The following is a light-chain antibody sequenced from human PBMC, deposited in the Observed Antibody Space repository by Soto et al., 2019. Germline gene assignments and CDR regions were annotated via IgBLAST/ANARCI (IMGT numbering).Light chain of an antibody. CDR1: QSVSSSY. Sequence: EIVLTQSPGTLSFSPGERATLTCRASQSVSSSYLAWFQQKPGQAPRLLIYGASSRATGIPDRFSGSGYGTDFTLTISRLEPEDFAVYYCQQYDNAPFTFGPGTKVDIK. V-gene: IGKV3-20*01. CDR3: QQYDNAPFT. CDR2: GAS. J-gene: IGKJ3*01.